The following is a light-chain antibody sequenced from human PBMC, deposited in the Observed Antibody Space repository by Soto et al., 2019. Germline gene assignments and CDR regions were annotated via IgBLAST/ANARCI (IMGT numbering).Light chain of an antibody. Sequence: QSALTQPPSASGAPGQSVTISCTGSRSDVGGNDLGSWYQQHPGKAPQLIISAVNKRPSGVPDRFSGSKSGNTASLTVSGLQAEDEADYYCSSYAGRNTLIFGGGTKLTVL. V-gene: IGLV2-8*01. CDR2: AVN. CDR3: SSYAGRNTLI. CDR1: RSDVGGNDL. J-gene: IGLJ2*01.